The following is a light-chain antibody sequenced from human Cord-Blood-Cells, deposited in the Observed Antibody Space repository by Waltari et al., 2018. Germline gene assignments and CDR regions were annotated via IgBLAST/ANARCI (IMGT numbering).Light chain of an antibody. Sequence: SALTQPASVSVSPGQPISINCTVLSSDVGSYNLVSWYQQPPGKAPKLLIYEGSKRTSGVSNRFSGSKSGNTASLTISGLQAEDEADYYCCSYAGSSTYVLGTGTKVTVL. CDR1: SSDVGSYNL. J-gene: IGLJ1*01. CDR3: CSYAGSSTYV. V-gene: IGLV2-23*01. CDR2: EGS.